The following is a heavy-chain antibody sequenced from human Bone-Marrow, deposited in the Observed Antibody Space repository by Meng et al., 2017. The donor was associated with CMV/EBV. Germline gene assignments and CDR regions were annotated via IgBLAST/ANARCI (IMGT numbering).Heavy chain of an antibody. CDR2: IYYSGST. V-gene: IGHV4-59*01. J-gene: IGHJ4*02. Sequence: GSLRLSCTVSGGSISSYYWSWIRQPPGKGLEWIGYIYYSGSTNYNPSLKSRVTISVDTSKNQFSLKLSSVTAADTAVYYCAKDGAAIRELIDYWGQGTLVTVSS. CDR1: GGSISSYY. D-gene: IGHD2-2*02. CDR3: AKDGAAIRELIDY.